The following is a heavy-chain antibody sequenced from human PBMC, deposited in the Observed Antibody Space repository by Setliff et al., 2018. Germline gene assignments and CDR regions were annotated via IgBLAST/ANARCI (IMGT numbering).Heavy chain of an antibody. CDR1: GYTFSTYG. D-gene: IGHD3-9*01. V-gene: IGHV1-18*01. CDR2: ISAYNGNT. J-gene: IGHJ4*02. CDR3: ARSADVVPALHHVLRYFDWLFNFDY. Sequence: ASVKVSCKDSGYTFSTYGISWVRQAPGQGLEWMGWISAYNGNTNYAQKLQGRVTMTTDTSTSTAYMELRSLRSDDTAVYYCARSADVVPALHHVLRYFDWLFNFDYWGQGTLVTVSS.